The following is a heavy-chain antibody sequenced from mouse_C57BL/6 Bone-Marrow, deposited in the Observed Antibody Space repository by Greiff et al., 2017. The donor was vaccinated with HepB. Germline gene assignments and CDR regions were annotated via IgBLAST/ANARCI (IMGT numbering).Heavy chain of an antibody. Sequence: VQLQQSVAELVRPGASVKLSCTASGFTIKNTYMHWVKQRPEQGLEWIGRIDPANGNTKYAPKFQGKATITADTSSNTAYLQLSSLTSEDTAIYYCARDCDYDEAWFAYWGQGTLVTVSA. D-gene: IGHD2-4*01. J-gene: IGHJ3*01. CDR2: IDPANGNT. CDR1: GFTIKNTY. V-gene: IGHV14-3*01. CDR3: ARDCDYDEAWFAY.